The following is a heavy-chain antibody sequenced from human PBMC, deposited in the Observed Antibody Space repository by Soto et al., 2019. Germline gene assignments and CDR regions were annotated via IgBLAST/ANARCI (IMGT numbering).Heavy chain of an antibody. CDR2: IIPVFGTA. V-gene: IGHV1-69*12. J-gene: IGHJ6*02. Sequence: QVQLVQSGPEGKSPGSWVRVSSRAFEGTFRTLVFTWVRRAPEKGLEWMGGIIPVFGTANYAQKFQGRVTITADESTSTVYMDVTSLRSEDTAVYYCSRGDATKIVVTTYYGMDVWGQGTTVTVSS. D-gene: IGHD4-17*01. CDR1: EGTFRTLV. CDR3: SRGDATKIVVTTYYGMDV.